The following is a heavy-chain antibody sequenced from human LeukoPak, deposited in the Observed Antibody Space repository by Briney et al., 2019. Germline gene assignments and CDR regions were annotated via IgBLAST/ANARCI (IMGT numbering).Heavy chain of an antibody. J-gene: IGHJ4*02. CDR3: ARGAPVAIFGTGYAEYFEY. V-gene: IGHV1-8*01. D-gene: IGHD3-3*01. CDR1: RYTFDNYD. CDR2: INPDSGKS. Sequence: VSSVKVSCKTSRYTFDNYDIKLVRQAAGQGLAWIGWINPDSGKSGYAHKSQGRVTMARNTSMTTAYLELTGMTSGDTAIYYCARGAPVAIFGTGYAEYFEYWGQGTVVIVSS.